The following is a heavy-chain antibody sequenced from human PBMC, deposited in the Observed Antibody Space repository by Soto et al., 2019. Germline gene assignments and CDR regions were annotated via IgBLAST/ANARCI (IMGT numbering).Heavy chain of an antibody. J-gene: IGHJ3*02. Sequence: PGGSLRLSCVASGFSFGSYTMNWVRQAPGKGLGRVSYITSSGSATYYADSVKGRFTISRDNGRNSLYLQMTSLRDEDTAVYYCASPFPYYYDSSGYYSAFGIWGQGTMVTVSS. CDR2: ITSSGSAT. CDR3: ASPFPYYYDSSGYYSAFGI. CDR1: GFSFGSYT. V-gene: IGHV3-48*02. D-gene: IGHD3-22*01.